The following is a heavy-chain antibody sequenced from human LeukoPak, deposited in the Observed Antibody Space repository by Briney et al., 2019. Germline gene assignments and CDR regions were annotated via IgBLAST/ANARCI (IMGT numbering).Heavy chain of an antibody. J-gene: IGHJ5*02. CDR2: IYYSGST. CDR3: AREMYDKQELDCFDP. CDR1: GGSISSSSYY. Sequence: PSETLSLTCTVSGGSISSSSYYWGWIRQPPGMGLEWIGSIYYSGSTYYNPSLKSRVTISVDTSKHQFSLKLSSVTAADTAVYYCAREMYDKQELDCFDPWGQGTLVTVSS. V-gene: IGHV4-39*07. D-gene: IGHD3-9*01.